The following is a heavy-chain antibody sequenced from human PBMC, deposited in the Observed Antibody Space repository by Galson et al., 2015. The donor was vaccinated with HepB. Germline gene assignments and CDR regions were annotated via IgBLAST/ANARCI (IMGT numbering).Heavy chain of an antibody. CDR3: ARDLSQQLVGGDPFDL. D-gene: IGHD6-13*01. Sequence: SLRLSCAASGFTFSYYTMNWVRQAPGKGLEWVSSTSSSSEYIYYADSVKDRFTISRDNAKNSLYLQMNSLRDDDTAVYYCARDLSQQLVGGDPFDLWGQGTMVTVSS. CDR2: TSSSSEYI. V-gene: IGHV3-21*01. CDR1: GFTFSYYT. J-gene: IGHJ3*01.